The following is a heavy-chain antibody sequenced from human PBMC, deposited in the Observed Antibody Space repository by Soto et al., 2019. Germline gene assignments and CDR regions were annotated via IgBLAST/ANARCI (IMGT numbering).Heavy chain of an antibody. CDR2: IYWDDDK. CDR3: ARALGSWGSYYFDH. J-gene: IGHJ4*02. V-gene: IGHV2-5*02. CDR1: GFSLDTWGVG. D-gene: IGHD3-16*01. Sequence: QITLKESGPTLVRPTQTLTLTCTVSGFSLDTWGVGVGWIRQPPGKAPEWLALIYWDDDKRYSPSLKNRLTITKDTSNNQVVLTVTNMDPVDTVTYYCARALGSWGSYYFDHWGQGTRVTVSS.